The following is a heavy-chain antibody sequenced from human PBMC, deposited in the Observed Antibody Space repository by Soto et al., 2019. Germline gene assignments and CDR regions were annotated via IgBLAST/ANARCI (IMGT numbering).Heavy chain of an antibody. J-gene: IGHJ4*02. CDR1: GGSISSGGYY. Sequence: SETLSLTCTVSGGSISSGGYYWSWIRQHPGKGLEWIGYIYYSGSTYYNPSLKSRVTISVDTSKNQFSLKLSSVTAADTAVYYCATGRVRGVIIRGPRFDYWGQGTLVTVSS. CDR3: ATGRVRGVIIRGPRFDY. V-gene: IGHV4-31*03. D-gene: IGHD3-10*01. CDR2: IYYSGST.